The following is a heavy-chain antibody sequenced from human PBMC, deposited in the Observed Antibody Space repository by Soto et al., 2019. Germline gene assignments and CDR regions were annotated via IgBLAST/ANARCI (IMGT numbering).Heavy chain of an antibody. CDR2: IYSGGST. Sequence: GGSLRLSCAASGFTVSSNYMSWVRQAPGKGLEWVSVIYSGGSTYYADSVKGRFTISRDNSTNTLYLQMNSLRAEDTAVYYCARQSNLRDGFDYWGQGTLVTVSS. V-gene: IGHV3-53*01. J-gene: IGHJ4*02. CDR3: ARQSNLRDGFDY. CDR1: GFTVSSNY.